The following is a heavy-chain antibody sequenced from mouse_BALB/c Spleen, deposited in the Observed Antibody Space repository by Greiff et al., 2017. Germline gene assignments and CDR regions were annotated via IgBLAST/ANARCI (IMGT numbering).Heavy chain of an antibody. CDR3: TRGDAMDY. V-gene: IGHV1-15*01. Sequence: VQRVESGAELVRPGASVTLSCKASVYTFTDYEMHWVKQTPVHGLEWIGAIDPETGGTAYNQKFKGKATLTADKSSSTAYMELRSLTSEDSAVYYCTRGDAMDYWGQGTSVTVSS. CDR2: IDPETGGT. CDR1: VYTFTDYE. J-gene: IGHJ4*01.